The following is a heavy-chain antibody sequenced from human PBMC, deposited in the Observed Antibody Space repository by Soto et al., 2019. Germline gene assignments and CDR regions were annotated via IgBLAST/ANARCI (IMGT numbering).Heavy chain of an antibody. CDR2: IIPIFGTA. CDR1: GGTFSSYA. D-gene: IGHD1-26*01. V-gene: IGHV1-69*13. J-gene: IGHJ3*02. Sequence: SVKVSCKASGGTFSSYAISWVRQAPGQGLEWMGGIIPIFGTANYAQKFQGRVTNTADESTSTAYMELSSLRSEDTAVYYCATNSGSSLGHAFDIWGQGTMVTVSS. CDR3: ATNSGSSLGHAFDI.